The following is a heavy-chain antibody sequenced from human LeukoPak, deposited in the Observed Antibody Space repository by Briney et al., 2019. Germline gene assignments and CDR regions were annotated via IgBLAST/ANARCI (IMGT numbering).Heavy chain of an antibody. D-gene: IGHD6-13*01. CDR1: GFTFDDYA. Sequence: PGRSLRLSCAASGFTFDDYAMHWVRHAPGKGLEWVSGISWNSGSIGYADSVKGRFTISRDNAKNSLYLQMNSLRAEDTAVYYCARDGGSSWYFDYWGQGTLVTVSS. CDR3: ARDGGSSWYFDY. V-gene: IGHV3-9*01. CDR2: ISWNSGSI. J-gene: IGHJ4*02.